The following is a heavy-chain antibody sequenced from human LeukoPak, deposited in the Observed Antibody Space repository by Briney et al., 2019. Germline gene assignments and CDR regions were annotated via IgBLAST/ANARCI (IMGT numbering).Heavy chain of an antibody. CDR2: ISAYNGNT. Sequence: ASVKVSCKASGYTFTSYGIIWVRQAPGQGLEWMGWISAYNGNTNYAQKLQGRVTMTTDTSTSTAYMELRSLRSDDTAVYYCAREIWGIGYFDLWGRGTLVTVSS. D-gene: IGHD7-27*01. CDR3: AREIWGIGYFDL. J-gene: IGHJ2*01. V-gene: IGHV1-18*01. CDR1: GYTFTSYG.